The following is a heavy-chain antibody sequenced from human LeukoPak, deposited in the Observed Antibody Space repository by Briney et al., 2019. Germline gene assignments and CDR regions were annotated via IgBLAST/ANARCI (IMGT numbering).Heavy chain of an antibody. CDR2: ISYDGSNK. V-gene: IGHV3-30*03. CDR1: GFTFSSYG. J-gene: IGHJ4*02. CDR3: ASLEGYCSGGSCYSSHSNSYYFDY. D-gene: IGHD2-15*01. Sequence: PGGSLRLSCAASGFTFSSYGMHWVRQAPGKGLEWVAVISYDGSNKYYADSVKARFTISRDNSKNTLYLQMNSLRAEDTAVYYCASLEGYCSGGSCYSSHSNSYYFDYWGQGTLVTVSS.